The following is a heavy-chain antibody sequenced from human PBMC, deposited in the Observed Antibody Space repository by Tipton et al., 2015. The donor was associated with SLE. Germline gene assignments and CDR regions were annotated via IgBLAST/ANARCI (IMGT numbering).Heavy chain of an antibody. CDR1: VYSISSSHW. V-gene: IGHV4-28*01. D-gene: IGHD2-2*01. CDR2: IYYTGNT. J-gene: IGHJ3*01. Sequence: LRLSCNVSVYSISSSHWWGWIRQPPGKGLEWIGYIYYTGNTNYNPSLKSRVTMSVDTSKSQFSLKLTFVSAADTAIYYCARMGLCTTTTCNEGAFDVWGQGSMVTVSS. CDR3: ARMGLCTTTTCNEGAFDV.